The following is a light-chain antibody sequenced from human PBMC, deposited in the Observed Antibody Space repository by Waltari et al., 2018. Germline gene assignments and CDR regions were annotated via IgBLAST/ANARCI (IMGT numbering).Light chain of an antibody. V-gene: IGKV4-1*01. J-gene: IGKJ1*01. CDR1: QSVLYRSNNKNY. CDR2: SAS. Sequence: DIVMTQSPDSLAVALGERATITCNASQSVLYRSNNKNYLAWNQQKPGQPPKLFAYSASTRESGVPDRFSGSGSGTDFTLTISSLQAEDVAVYYCQQYYTTPPWTFGQGTKVEI. CDR3: QQYYTTPPWT.